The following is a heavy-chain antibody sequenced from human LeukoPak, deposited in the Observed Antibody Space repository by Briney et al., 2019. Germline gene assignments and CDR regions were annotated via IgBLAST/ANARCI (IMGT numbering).Heavy chain of an antibody. CDR3: ARDTYYGSGSYDY. Sequence: GGSLRLSCAASGFTVRSNYMSWVRQAPGRGLEWVSVIYSGGSTYYSDSVKGRFTISRDDSKNPLYLQMNSLRAEDTAVYYCARDTYYGSGSYDYWGQGTLVTVSS. CDR1: GFTVRSNY. J-gene: IGHJ4*02. D-gene: IGHD3-10*01. CDR2: IYSGGST. V-gene: IGHV3-53*01.